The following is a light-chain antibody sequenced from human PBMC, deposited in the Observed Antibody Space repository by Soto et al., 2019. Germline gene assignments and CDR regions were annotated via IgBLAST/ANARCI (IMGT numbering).Light chain of an antibody. CDR3: QQRNNWPPLT. Sequence: EIVLTQSPGILSLSPGERASLSCGASQSISSSFLAWYQQKPGQAPRLLIYGASSRATGIPARFSGSGSGTDFTLTISSLEPEDFAVYYCQQRNNWPPLTFGGGTKVDIK. J-gene: IGKJ4*01. CDR1: QSISSSF. CDR2: GAS. V-gene: IGKV3D-20*02.